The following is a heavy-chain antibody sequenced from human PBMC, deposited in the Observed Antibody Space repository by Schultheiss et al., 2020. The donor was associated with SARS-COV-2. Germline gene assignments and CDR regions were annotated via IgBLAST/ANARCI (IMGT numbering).Heavy chain of an antibody. CDR3: ARYIAVAGNDY. Sequence: GGSLRLSCAVSGFTFSSYAMTWVRQAPGKGLEWVSGISGSGGSTYYADSVKGRFTISRDNSKNTLYLQMNSLRAEDTAVYYCARYIAVAGNDYWGQGTLVTVSS. D-gene: IGHD6-19*01. J-gene: IGHJ4*02. CDR1: GFTFSSYA. V-gene: IGHV3-23*01. CDR2: ISGSGGST.